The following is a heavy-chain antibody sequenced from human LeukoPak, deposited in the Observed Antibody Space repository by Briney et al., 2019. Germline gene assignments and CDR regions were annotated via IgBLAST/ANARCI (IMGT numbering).Heavy chain of an antibody. V-gene: IGHV3-23*01. CDR3: AKADPWCSSTSCYTKAYYYYGMDV. CDR2: ISGSGGST. CDR1: GFTLTTYA. J-gene: IGHJ6*02. D-gene: IGHD2-2*01. Sequence: GGSLRLSCAASGFTLTTYAMSWVRQAPGKGLEWVSAISGSGGSTYYADSVKGRFTISRDNSKNTLYLQMNSLRAEDTAVYYCAKADPWCSSTSCYTKAYYYYGMDVWGQGTTVTVSS.